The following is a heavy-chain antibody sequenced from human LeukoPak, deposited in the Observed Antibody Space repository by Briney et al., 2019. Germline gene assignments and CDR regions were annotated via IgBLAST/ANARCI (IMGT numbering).Heavy chain of an antibody. CDR3: ARDPAVDTAMDPYFDY. V-gene: IGHV1-18*01. CDR1: GYTFTSYG. Sequence: ASVTVSCTASGYTFTSYGISWVRQAPGQGLEWMGWISAYNGNTNYAQKLQGRVTMTTDTSTSTAYMELRSLRSDDTAVYYCARDPAVDTAMDPYFDYWGQGTLVTVSS. CDR2: ISAYNGNT. J-gene: IGHJ4*02. D-gene: IGHD5-18*01.